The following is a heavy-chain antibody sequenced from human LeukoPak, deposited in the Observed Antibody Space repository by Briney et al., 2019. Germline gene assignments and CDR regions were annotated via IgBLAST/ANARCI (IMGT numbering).Heavy chain of an antibody. V-gene: IGHV4-34*01. J-gene: IGHJ4*02. CDR3: ARGLTSMPPGGY. CDR1: GGSISGSH. CDR2: INHSGST. Sequence: PSETLSLTCTVSGGSISGSHWSWIRQPPGKGLEWIGEINHSGSTNYNPSLKSRVTILVDTSKNQLSLKLSSVTAADTAVYYCARGLTSMPPGGYWGQGTLVTVSS. D-gene: IGHD2/OR15-2a*01.